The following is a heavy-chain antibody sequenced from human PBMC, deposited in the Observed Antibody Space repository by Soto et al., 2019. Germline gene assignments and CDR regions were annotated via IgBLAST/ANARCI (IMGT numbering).Heavy chain of an antibody. D-gene: IGHD3-3*01. CDR3: ARAPRSYYDFWSGYSIDAFDI. Sequence: ASVKVSCKASGYTFTSYGISWVRQAPGQGLEWMGWISAYNGNTNYAQKLQGRVTMTTDTSTSTAYMELRSLRSDDTAVYYCARAPRSYYDFWSGYSIDAFDIWGQGTMVTVSS. V-gene: IGHV1-18*01. CDR2: ISAYNGNT. J-gene: IGHJ3*02. CDR1: GYTFTSYG.